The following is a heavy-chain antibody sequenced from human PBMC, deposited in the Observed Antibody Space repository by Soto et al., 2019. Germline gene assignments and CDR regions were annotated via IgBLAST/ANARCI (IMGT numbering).Heavy chain of an antibody. Sequence: SLAFTFSGGSISSGDYYWSWIRQPPGKGLEWIGYIYYSGSTYYNPSLKSRVTISVDTSKNQFSLKLSSVTAADTAVYYCARVQNYDYGGNYFDYWGQGTLVTVS. D-gene: IGHD4-17*01. J-gene: IGHJ4*02. V-gene: IGHV4-30-4*01. CDR2: IYYSGST. CDR3: ARVQNYDYGGNYFDY. CDR1: GGSISSGDYY.